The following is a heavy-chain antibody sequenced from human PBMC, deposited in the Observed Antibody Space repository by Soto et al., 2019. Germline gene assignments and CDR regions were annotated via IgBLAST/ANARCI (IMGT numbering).Heavy chain of an antibody. Sequence: SQTLSLTCAISGDSVSSNSAAWNWIRQSPSRGLEWLGRTYYRSKWYNDYAVSVKSRITINPDTSKNQFSLKLSSVTAADTAVYYCARVCGGDCHHGMDVWGHGTTVTVSS. CDR1: GDSVSSNSAA. CDR3: ARVCGGDCHHGMDV. CDR2: TYYRSKWYN. J-gene: IGHJ6*02. D-gene: IGHD2-21*02. V-gene: IGHV6-1*01.